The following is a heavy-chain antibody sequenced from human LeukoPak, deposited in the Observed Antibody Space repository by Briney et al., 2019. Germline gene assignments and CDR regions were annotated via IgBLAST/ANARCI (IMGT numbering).Heavy chain of an antibody. Sequence: GGSPRLSCAASGFTFGPYTMNWVRQAPGKGLEWISYISSSSTIYYTDSVKGRFTISRDNAKNSLYLQMNSLRAEDTAVYYCALAAAATPIDYWGQGTLVTVSS. D-gene: IGHD6-13*01. CDR1: GFTFGPYT. CDR3: ALAAAATPIDY. J-gene: IGHJ4*02. V-gene: IGHV3-48*04. CDR2: ISSSSTI.